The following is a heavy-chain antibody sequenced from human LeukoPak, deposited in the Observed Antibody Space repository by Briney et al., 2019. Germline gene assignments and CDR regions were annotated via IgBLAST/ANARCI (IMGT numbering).Heavy chain of an antibody. D-gene: IGHD7-27*01. J-gene: IGHJ4*02. V-gene: IGHV1-2*06. Sequence: GASVKVSCKASGCTFTGYYMDWVRQAPGQGLEWMGRINPNSGGTNYAQKFQGRVTMTRDTSISTAYMELSRLRSDDTAVYYCARSIWGSPSDYWGQGTLVTVSS. CDR3: ARSIWGSPSDY. CDR2: INPNSGGT. CDR1: GCTFTGYY.